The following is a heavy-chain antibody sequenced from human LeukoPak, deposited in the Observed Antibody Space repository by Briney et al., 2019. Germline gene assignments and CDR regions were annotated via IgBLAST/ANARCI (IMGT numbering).Heavy chain of an antibody. V-gene: IGHV1-46*01. CDR1: GGTFSRYA. CDR3: ARARATVILIDY. Sequence: GASVKVSCKASGGTFSRYAISWVRQAPGQGLEWMGIINPSGGSTIYAQKFQGRVTMTRDTSTSTVYMELSSLRSEDTAVYYCARARATVILIDYWGQGTLVTVSS. D-gene: IGHD2-21*02. CDR2: INPSGGST. J-gene: IGHJ4*02.